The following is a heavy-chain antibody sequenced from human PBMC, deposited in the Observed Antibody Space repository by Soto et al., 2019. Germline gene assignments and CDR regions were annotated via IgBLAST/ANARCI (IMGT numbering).Heavy chain of an antibody. V-gene: IGHV4-34*01. CDR2: INHSGST. Sequence: SETLSLTCAVYGGSSSGYYWSWIRQPPGKGLEWIGEINHSGSTNYNPSLKSRVTISVDTSKNQFSLKLSSVTAADTAVYYCARGPREEVTATIYYYYGMDVWGQGTTVTVSS. J-gene: IGHJ6*02. CDR3: ARGPREEVTATIYYYYGMDV. D-gene: IGHD2-21*02. CDR1: GGSSSGYY.